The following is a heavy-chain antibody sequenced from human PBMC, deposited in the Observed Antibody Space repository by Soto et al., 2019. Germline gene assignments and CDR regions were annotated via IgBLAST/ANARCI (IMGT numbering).Heavy chain of an antibody. V-gene: IGHV4-31*11. Sequence: SETLSLTCAVSGGSISSGDYYWSWIRQHPGKGLEWIGYIYYSGSTYYNPSLKSRVTISVDTSKNQFSLKLSSVTAADTAVYYCARETRLWAPIDYWGQGTLVTVPQ. J-gene: IGHJ4*02. D-gene: IGHD5-18*01. CDR2: IYYSGST. CDR3: ARETRLWAPIDY. CDR1: GGSISSGDYY.